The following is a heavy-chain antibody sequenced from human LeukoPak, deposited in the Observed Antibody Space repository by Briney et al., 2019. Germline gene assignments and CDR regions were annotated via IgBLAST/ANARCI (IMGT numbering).Heavy chain of an antibody. J-gene: IGHJ6*02. CDR2: IYSGGST. D-gene: IGHD3-3*01. CDR1: GFTVSSNY. Sequence: PGGSLSLSCAASGFTVSSNYMSWVRQAPGKGLEWVSVIYSGGSTYYADSVKGRFTISRDNSKNTLYLQMNSLRAEDTAVYYCARDQRGYDFWSGPQIRNGMDVWGQGTTVTVSS. CDR3: ARDQRGYDFWSGPQIRNGMDV. V-gene: IGHV3-53*01.